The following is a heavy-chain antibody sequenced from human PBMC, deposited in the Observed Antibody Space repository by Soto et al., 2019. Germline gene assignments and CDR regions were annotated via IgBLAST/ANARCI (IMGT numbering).Heavy chain of an antibody. J-gene: IGHJ4*02. CDR1: GGSISSGDYY. CDR2: IYYSGST. D-gene: IGHD3-3*01. CDR3: ARAPPVYDFWSGYYDY. V-gene: IGHV4-30-4*01. Sequence: SETLSLTCTVSGGSISSGDYYWSWIRQPPGKGLEWIGYIYYSGSTYYNPSLKSRVTISVDTSKNQFSLKLSSVTAADTAVYYCARAPPVYDFWSGYYDYWGQGTLVTVSS.